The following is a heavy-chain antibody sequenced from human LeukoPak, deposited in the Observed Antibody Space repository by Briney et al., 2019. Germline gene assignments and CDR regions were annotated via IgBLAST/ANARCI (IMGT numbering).Heavy chain of an antibody. CDR1: GVTIGSSNW. J-gene: IGHJ5*02. CDR2: IYHSGKT. V-gene: IGHV4-4*02. Sequence: PSETLSLTCAVSGVTIGSSNWWSWLRPPPGGGLEWIGEIYHSGKTNYDPSLKSRVTISVDNSKNQLDLILIYVRAEDTAVYYFSRAPMIAGCRPTLSAFDPWGQGTLVTVSS. D-gene: IGHD3-22*01. CDR3: SRAPMIAGCRPTLSAFDP.